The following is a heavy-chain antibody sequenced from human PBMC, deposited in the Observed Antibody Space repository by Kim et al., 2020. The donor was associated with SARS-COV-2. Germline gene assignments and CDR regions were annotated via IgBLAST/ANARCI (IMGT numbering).Heavy chain of an antibody. V-gene: IGHV3-23*01. CDR3: AKDREAYGSGSYFHY. D-gene: IGHD3-10*01. Sequence: ASVKCRFTISRDNSKNTLYLQVNSLGAEDTAVYYCAKDREAYGSGSYFHYWGQGTLVTVSS. J-gene: IGHJ4*02.